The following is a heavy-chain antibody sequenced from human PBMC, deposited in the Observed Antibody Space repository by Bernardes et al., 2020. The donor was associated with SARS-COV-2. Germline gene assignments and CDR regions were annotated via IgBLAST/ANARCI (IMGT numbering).Heavy chain of an antibody. CDR2: INQDETER. D-gene: IGHD3-3*01. Sequence: GGSLRLSRAASGFTFSSYWMSWVRQAPGMGLEWLANINQDETERYYVDSVKGRFTISRDNAKNSLYLQMNSLRAEDTALYYCARDFGGGENDYWGQGILVTVSS. J-gene: IGHJ4*02. V-gene: IGHV3-7*01. CDR3: ARDFGGGENDY. CDR1: GFTFSSYW.